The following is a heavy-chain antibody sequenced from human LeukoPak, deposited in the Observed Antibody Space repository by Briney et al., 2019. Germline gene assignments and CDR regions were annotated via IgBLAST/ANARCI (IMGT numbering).Heavy chain of an antibody. CDR2: IYYSGST. CDR3: ARHSGPYSSSWFDY. Sequence: PSETLSLTCTVSGGSISSSSYYWGWIRQPPGKGLEWFGSIYYSGSTYYNPSLKSRVTISVDTSKNQFSLKLSSVTAADTAVYYCARHSGPYSSSWFDYWGQGTLVTASS. V-gene: IGHV4-39*01. J-gene: IGHJ5*01. D-gene: IGHD6-13*01. CDR1: GGSISSSSYY.